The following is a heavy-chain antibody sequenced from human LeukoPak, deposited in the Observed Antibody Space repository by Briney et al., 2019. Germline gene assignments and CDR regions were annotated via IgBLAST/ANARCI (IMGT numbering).Heavy chain of an antibody. V-gene: IGHV3-30-3*01. Sequence: GGSLRLSCAASGFTFSSYAMHWVRQAPGTGLEWVAVISRDGDNKHYADSVKGRFTISRDNSKNTLYLQMNSLRPEDTAVYCCAKDGLYFYGSGSYYMDVWGQGTTVTVSS. CDR1: GFTFSSYA. CDR2: ISRDGDNK. D-gene: IGHD3-10*01. J-gene: IGHJ6*02. CDR3: AKDGLYFYGSGSYYMDV.